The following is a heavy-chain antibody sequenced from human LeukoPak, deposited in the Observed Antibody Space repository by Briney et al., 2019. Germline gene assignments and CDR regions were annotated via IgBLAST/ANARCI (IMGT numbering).Heavy chain of an antibody. V-gene: IGHV4-38-2*02. Sequence: SETLSLTCTVSGYSISSGYYWSWIRQPPRKGLEWIGYVFYSGSTNYNPSLKSRVTILLDASKNQFSLRLSSVTAADTAVYYCARDDYGDFTFDYWGQGTLVTVSS. CDR3: ARDDYGDFTFDY. D-gene: IGHD4-17*01. CDR1: GYSISSGYY. CDR2: VFYSGST. J-gene: IGHJ4*02.